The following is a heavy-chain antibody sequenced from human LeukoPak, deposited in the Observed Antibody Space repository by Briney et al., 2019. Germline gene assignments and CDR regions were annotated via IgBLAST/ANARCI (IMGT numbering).Heavy chain of an antibody. V-gene: IGHV3-7*01. D-gene: IGHD4-17*01. CDR3: ARESGSVTSEVDFDY. Sequence: GGSLRLSCAASGFTFSSYWMSWVRQAPGKGLEWVAAIRQDGSQKYYVDSVKGRFTISRDNAKNSLYLQMNSLRAEDTAVYYCARESGSVTSEVDFDYWGQGTLVTVSS. CDR2: IRQDGSQK. J-gene: IGHJ4*02. CDR1: GFTFSSYW.